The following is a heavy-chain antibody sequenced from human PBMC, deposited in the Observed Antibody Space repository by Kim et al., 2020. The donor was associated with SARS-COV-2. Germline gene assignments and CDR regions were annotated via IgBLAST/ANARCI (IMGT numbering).Heavy chain of an antibody. J-gene: IGHJ4*02. V-gene: IGHV3-23*01. CDR3: AIRGSNYGAYNY. D-gene: IGHD4-17*01. CDR1: GFTFSSYG. Sequence: GGSLRLSCAGSGFTFSSYGMSWVRQAPGKRLEWVSAISHTGDITDYADSMKGRFTISRDNSKNTLYLQMNSLRADDTALYYCAIRGSNYGAYNYWGQGTLVTVSS. CDR2: ISHTGDIT.